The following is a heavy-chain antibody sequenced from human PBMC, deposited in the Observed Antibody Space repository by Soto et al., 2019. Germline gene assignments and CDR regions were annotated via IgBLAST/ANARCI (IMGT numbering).Heavy chain of an antibody. D-gene: IGHD4-17*01. Sequence: SETLSLTCTVSGVSISSSTSFWGWIRQPPGKGLEWLGNIYYSGSTYYNPSLKSLVTISVDTSKNQFSLKLSSVTAADTAVFYCARDYGDYYFDNWGLGTLVTVSS. CDR1: GVSISSSTSF. V-gene: IGHV4-39*02. J-gene: IGHJ4*02. CDR2: IYYSGST. CDR3: ARDYGDYYFDN.